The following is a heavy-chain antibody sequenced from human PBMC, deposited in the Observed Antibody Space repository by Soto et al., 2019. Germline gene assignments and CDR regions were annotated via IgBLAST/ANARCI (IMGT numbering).Heavy chain of an antibody. D-gene: IGHD5-12*01. CDR1: ADSVNSRDYY. J-gene: IGHJ4*02. Sequence: HVQLQESGPGLVKPSETLSLICTVSADSVNSRDYYWTWIRQSPGKGLEWIGYIYYTGSTNYNPSLMRRVSISLDTSKNQFSLSLKSVTAADTAVYYCARDLWRRPPTGFDYWGQGIPVIVSS. CDR2: IYYTGST. V-gene: IGHV4-61*08. CDR3: ARDLWRRPPTGFDY.